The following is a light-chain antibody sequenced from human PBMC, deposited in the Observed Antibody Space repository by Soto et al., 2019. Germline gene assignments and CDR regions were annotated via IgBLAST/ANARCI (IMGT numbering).Light chain of an antibody. CDR2: GAS. J-gene: IGKJ2*01. V-gene: IGKV3-15*01. CDR3: QQYHNCHPQYT. Sequence: EIVMTQSPATLSVSPGERATLSCRASQTISSNLAWYQQKPGQAPRLLIHGASTRAAGVPARFSGSGSGTEFTLTITSLQSEDFAVYYCQQYHNCHPQYTFGQGTQLQIK. CDR1: QTISSN.